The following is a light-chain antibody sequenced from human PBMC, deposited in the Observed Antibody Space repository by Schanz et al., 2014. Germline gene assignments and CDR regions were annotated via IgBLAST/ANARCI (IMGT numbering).Light chain of an antibody. J-gene: IGLJ3*02. CDR3: NSYAGSYTWV. V-gene: IGLV2-14*02. Sequence: QSALTQPASVSGSPGQSITISCTGTSSDVGTSNLLSWYQQYPGKAPKLIIYAVTRRPSGVPARFSGSKSGNTASLTVSGLQAEDEADYYCNSYAGSYTWVFGGGTKLTVL. CDR1: SSDVGTSNL. CDR2: AVT.